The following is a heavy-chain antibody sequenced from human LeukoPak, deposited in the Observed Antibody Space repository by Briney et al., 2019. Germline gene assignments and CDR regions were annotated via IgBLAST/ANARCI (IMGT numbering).Heavy chain of an antibody. CDR1: GYTFTGYY. V-gene: IGHV1-2*02. CDR2: INPNSGGT. CDR3: ARDRDGYSSGWYFDY. Sequence: GASVKVSCKTSGYTFTGYYMHWVRQAPGQGLEWMGWINPNSGGTNYAQKFQGRVTMTRDTSISTAYMELSRLRSDDTAVYYCARDRDGYSSGWYFDYWGQGTLVTVSS. J-gene: IGHJ4*02. D-gene: IGHD6-19*01.